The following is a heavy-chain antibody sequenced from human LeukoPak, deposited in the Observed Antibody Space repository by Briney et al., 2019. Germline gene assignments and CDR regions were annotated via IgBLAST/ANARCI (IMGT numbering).Heavy chain of an antibody. CDR1: GYTFTSYG. CDR3: ARGARMTTVTTFGY. D-gene: IGHD4-17*01. Sequence: GASVKASCKASGYTFTSYGISWVRQATGQGLEWMGWMNPNSGNTGYAQKFQGRVTITRNTSISTAYMELSSLRSEDTAVYYCARGARMTTVTTFGYWGQGTLVTVSS. V-gene: IGHV1-8*03. J-gene: IGHJ4*02. CDR2: MNPNSGNT.